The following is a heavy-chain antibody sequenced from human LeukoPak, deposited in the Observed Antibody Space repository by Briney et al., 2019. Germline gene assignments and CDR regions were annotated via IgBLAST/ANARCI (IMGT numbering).Heavy chain of an antibody. J-gene: IGHJ6*02. V-gene: IGHV1-18*01. CDR3: ARDLVRDYDILTGTYYYYGMDV. D-gene: IGHD3-9*01. CDR1: GYTFISYG. Sequence: ASVKVSCKASGYTFISYGISWVRQAPGQGLEWMGWISAYNGNTNYAQKLQGRVTMTTDTSTSTAYMELRSLRSDDTAVYYCARDLVRDYDILTGTYYYYGMDVWGQGTTVTVSS. CDR2: ISAYNGNT.